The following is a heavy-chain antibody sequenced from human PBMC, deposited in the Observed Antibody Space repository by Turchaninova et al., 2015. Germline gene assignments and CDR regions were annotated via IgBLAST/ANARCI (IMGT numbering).Heavy chain of an antibody. CDR1: GGSISSGDYY. CDR3: ARQGQLGSTTGYFDY. D-gene: IGHD7-27*01. J-gene: IGHJ4*02. CDR2: IYYSGST. V-gene: IGHV4-30-4*01. Sequence: QVQLQESGPGLVKPSQTLSLTCPVSGGSISSGDYYWTWYRHPPGKGLECIGYIYYSGSTYYNPSLKSRVSISVDTSKNQFSLKLNSVTAADTAVYYCARQGQLGSTTGYFDYWGQGTLVTVSS.